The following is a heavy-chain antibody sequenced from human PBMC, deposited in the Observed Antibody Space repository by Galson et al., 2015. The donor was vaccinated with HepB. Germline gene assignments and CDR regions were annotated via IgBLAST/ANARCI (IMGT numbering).Heavy chain of an antibody. Sequence: SETLSLTCAVYGGSFSDYYWSWIRQPPGKGLEWIGEINHSGNTNYNPSLRSPLTMSVDTSKSQFSLKLSSVTAADTAVYYCARGRRATRGGIALFGVHTSPFDYWGQGTLVTVSS. CDR3: ARGRRATRGGIALFGVHTSPFDY. J-gene: IGHJ4*02. CDR2: INHSGNT. V-gene: IGHV4-34*01. CDR1: GGSFSDYY. D-gene: IGHD3-3*01.